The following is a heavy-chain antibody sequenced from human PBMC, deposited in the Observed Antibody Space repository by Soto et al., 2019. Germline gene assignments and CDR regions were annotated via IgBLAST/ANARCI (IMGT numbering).Heavy chain of an antibody. Sequence: EVQLVESGGGLVQPGRSLRLSCAASGFTFDDYAMHWVRQAPGKGLEWVSGISWNRGSIGYADSVKGRFTISRDNAKNSLYLQMNSLRAEDTALYYCAKDIGGEQQLWSYWGQGTLVTVSS. J-gene: IGHJ4*02. D-gene: IGHD6-13*01. CDR1: GFTFDDYA. V-gene: IGHV3-9*01. CDR3: AKDIGGEQQLWSY. CDR2: ISWNRGSI.